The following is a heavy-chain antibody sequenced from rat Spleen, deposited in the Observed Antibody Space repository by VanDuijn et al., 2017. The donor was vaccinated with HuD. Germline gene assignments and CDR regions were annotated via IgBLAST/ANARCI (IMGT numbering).Heavy chain of an antibody. D-gene: IGHD1-9*01. J-gene: IGHJ2*01. CDR2: ISTGGGNT. CDR3: ARVHTMGINGYYFDY. CDR1: GFTYSNYV. Sequence: EVQLVESGGGLVQPGRSLKLSCAASGFTYSNYVMAWVRQAPTKGLEWAASISTGGGNTYYRDSVKGRFTISRDNAKNTLYLQMDSLRSEDTATYYCARVHTMGINGYYFDYWGQGVMVTVSS. V-gene: IGHV5S13*01.